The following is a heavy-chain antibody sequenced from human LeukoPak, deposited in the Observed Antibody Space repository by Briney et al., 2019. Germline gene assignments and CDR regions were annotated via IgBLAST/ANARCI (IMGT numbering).Heavy chain of an antibody. CDR3: ASFLVGAFYFDY. CDR1: GYTFTGYY. D-gene: IGHD1-26*01. Sequence: GASVKVSCKASGYTFTGYYMHWVRQAPGQGLEWTGWINPNSGGTNYAQKFQGRVTMTRDTSISTAYMELSGLRSDDTAVYYCASFLVGAFYFDYWGQGTLVTVSS. V-gene: IGHV1-2*02. J-gene: IGHJ4*02. CDR2: INPNSGGT.